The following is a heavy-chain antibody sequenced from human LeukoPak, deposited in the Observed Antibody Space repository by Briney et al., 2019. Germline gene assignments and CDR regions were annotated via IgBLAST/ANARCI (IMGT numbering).Heavy chain of an antibody. CDR3: ARNSNCDY. D-gene: IGHD1/OR15-1a*01. J-gene: IGHJ4*02. Sequence: GASVKVSCKASGYTFTDYYMYWVRQAPGQGSEWMGWINPNTGGTNYAQKFQGRVTMTRDTSISTAYMELSRLTSDDTAVYYCARNSNCDYWGQGTLVTVSS. V-gene: IGHV1-2*02. CDR1: GYTFTDYY. CDR2: INPNTGGT.